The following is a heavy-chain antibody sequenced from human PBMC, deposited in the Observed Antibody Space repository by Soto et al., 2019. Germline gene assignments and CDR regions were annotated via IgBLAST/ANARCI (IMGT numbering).Heavy chain of an antibody. D-gene: IGHD6-6*01. V-gene: IGHV4-4*07. CDR3: ARDLSSSVGKMDYYYGREV. CDR2: IYTSVST. Sequence: SETLSLTCTVSGGSISSYYWSWIRQPAGKGLEWIGRIYTSVSTNYNPSLKSRVTMSVDTSKNQFSLKLSSVTAADTAVYYCARDLSSSVGKMDYYYGREVWGKWNTVSASS. J-gene: IGHJ6*04. CDR1: GGSISSYY.